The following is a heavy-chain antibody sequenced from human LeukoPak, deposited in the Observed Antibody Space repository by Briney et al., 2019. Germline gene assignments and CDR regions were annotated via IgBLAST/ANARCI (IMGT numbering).Heavy chain of an antibody. V-gene: IGHV4-31*03. D-gene: IGHD2-15*01. J-gene: IGHJ5*02. Sequence: PSQTLSLTCTVSGGSLSSGGYYWSWIGQHPGKALAWLGYIYYSGSTYYNSSLKSRVTISVDTSKNQFSLKLSSVTAADTAVYYCARDPLHYCSGGSCYSPWGQGTLVTVSS. CDR3: ARDPLHYCSGGSCYSP. CDR2: IYYSGST. CDR1: GGSLSSGGYY.